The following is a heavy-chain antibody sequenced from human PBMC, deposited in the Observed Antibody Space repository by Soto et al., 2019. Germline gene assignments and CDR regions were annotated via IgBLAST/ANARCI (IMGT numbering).Heavy chain of an antibody. J-gene: IGHJ1*01. CDR3: ARASDSSWEQYFQH. CDR1: GFTFSSYW. Sequence: EVQLVESGGGLVQPGGSLRLSCAASGFTFSSYWMSWVRQAPGKGLEWVANIKQDGSEKYYEDSVKGRFTISRDNAKNSLYLQMNSLRAEDTAVYYCARASDSSWEQYFQHWGQGTLVTVSS. D-gene: IGHD6-13*01. V-gene: IGHV3-7*04. CDR2: IKQDGSEK.